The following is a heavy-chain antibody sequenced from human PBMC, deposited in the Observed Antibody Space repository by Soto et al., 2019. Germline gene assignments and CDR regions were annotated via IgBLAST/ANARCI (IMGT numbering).Heavy chain of an antibody. CDR3: ARDNRDCSSFNCYNPGRVFGLDV. CDR1: GFTFSSYA. D-gene: IGHD2-2*02. V-gene: IGHV3-30-3*01. CDR2: ISYDGSNK. J-gene: IGHJ6*02. Sequence: PGGSLRLSCAASGFTFSSYAMPWVRQAPGKGLEWVAVISYDGSNKYYADSVKGRFTISRDNSKNTLYLQMNSLRAEDTAVYYCARDNRDCSSFNCYNPGRVFGLDVWGQGTTVTVSS.